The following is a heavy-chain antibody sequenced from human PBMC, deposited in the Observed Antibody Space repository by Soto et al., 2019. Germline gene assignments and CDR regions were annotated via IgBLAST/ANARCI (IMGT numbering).Heavy chain of an antibody. D-gene: IGHD3-22*01. V-gene: IGHV1-24*01. CDR2: FDPEDGET. J-gene: IGHJ4*02. Sequence: ASLKVSCKVPGYILTAFSMQWVRQSPVRGLEWMGGFDPEDGETIYAQKFQGRVTMTEDTSTDTAYMELSSLRSEDTAVYYCATASSRGYYDSSGYYFFDYWGQGTLVTVSS. CDR3: ATASSRGYYDSSGYYFFDY. CDR1: GYILTAFS.